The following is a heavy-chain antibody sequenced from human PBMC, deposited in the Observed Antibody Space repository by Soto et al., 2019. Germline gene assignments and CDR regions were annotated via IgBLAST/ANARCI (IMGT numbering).Heavy chain of an antibody. CDR3: ARGSYRFPLPFDY. D-gene: IGHD1-1*01. CDR1: GFTFSSYS. V-gene: IGHV3-48*01. J-gene: IGHJ4*02. CDR2: ISSSSSTI. Sequence: GGSLRLSCAASGFTFSSYSMNWVRQAPGKGLEWVSYISSSSSTIYYADSVKGRFTISRDNAKNSLYLQMNSLRAEDTAVYYCARGSYRFPLPFDYWGQGTLVTVSS.